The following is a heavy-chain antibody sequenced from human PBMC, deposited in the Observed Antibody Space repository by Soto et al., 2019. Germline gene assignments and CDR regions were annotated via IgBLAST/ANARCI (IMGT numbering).Heavy chain of an antibody. CDR2: IIPIFGTA. Sequence: SVKVSCKASGGTFSSYAISWVRQAPGQGLEWMGGIIPIFGTANYAQKFQGRVTITADESTSTAYMELSSLRSEDTAVYYCAREGKDYDILTGYQAFDIWGQGTMVTVSS. CDR3: AREGKDYDILTGYQAFDI. V-gene: IGHV1-69*13. CDR1: GGTFSSYA. D-gene: IGHD3-9*01. J-gene: IGHJ3*02.